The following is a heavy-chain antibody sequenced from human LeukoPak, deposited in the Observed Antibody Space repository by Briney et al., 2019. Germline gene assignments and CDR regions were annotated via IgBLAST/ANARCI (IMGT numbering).Heavy chain of an antibody. CDR3: ARVSKGRSGWYAIDY. CDR1: GGSISTSNYY. CDR2: IYYSEST. J-gene: IGHJ4*02. Sequence: SETLSLTCTVSGGSISTSNYYWSWIRQPPGKGLEWIGYIYYSESTNYNPSLKSRVTISVDTSKNQFSLKLSSVTAADTAVYYCARVSKGRSGWYAIDYWGQGTLVTVSS. V-gene: IGHV4-61*01. D-gene: IGHD6-19*01.